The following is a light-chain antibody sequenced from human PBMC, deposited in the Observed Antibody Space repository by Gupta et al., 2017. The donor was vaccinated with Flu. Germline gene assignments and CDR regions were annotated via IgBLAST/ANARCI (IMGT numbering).Light chain of an antibody. V-gene: IGLV1-44*01. J-gene: IGLJ3*02. Sequence: RVTSPYCGSRSNSGKNPVNWYSQGREAAPKLLIHSGSQRRSGVPDRISGSKSGTSASLAISGLQFEDEADYYCAAWDDSRNGWVFGGGTKLTVL. CDR1: RSNSGKNP. CDR3: AAWDDSRNGWV. CDR2: SGS.